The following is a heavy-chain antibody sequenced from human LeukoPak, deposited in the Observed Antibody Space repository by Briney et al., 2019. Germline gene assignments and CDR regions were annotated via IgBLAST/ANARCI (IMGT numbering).Heavy chain of an antibody. CDR2: ISSSSSYI. D-gene: IGHD3-3*01. CDR1: GLSISRDE. CDR3: ARGDPDISFGVVGEASDI. Sequence: LRPCCEAAGLSISRDERNWVRKDQGKGLEWVSSISSSSSYIYYADSVKGRFTISRDNAKNSLYLQMNSLRAEDTAVYYCARGDPDISFGVVGEASDIWGQGTMVTVSS. V-gene: IGHV3-21*01. J-gene: IGHJ3*02.